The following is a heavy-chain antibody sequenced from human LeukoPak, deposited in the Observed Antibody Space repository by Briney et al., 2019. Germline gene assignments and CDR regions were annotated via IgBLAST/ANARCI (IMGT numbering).Heavy chain of an antibody. D-gene: IGHD5-24*01. Sequence: ASVKVSCKASGYTFTSYYMHWVRQAPGQGLEWMGIINPSGGSTSYAQKFQGRVTMTRDMSTSTIYMELSSLRSEDTAIYYCARIRDGYNDAYDIWGQGTVVTVPS. V-gene: IGHV1-46*01. J-gene: IGHJ3*02. CDR1: GYTFTSYY. CDR2: INPSGGST. CDR3: ARIRDGYNDAYDI.